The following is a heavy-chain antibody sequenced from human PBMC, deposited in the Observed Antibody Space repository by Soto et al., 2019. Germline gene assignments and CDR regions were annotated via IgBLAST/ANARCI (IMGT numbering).Heavy chain of an antibody. Sequence: GASVKVSCKASGGTFSSYAISWVRQAPGQGLEWMGGIIPIFGTANYAQKFQGRVTITADESTSTAYMELSSLRSEDTAVYYCAREGRELLWYYGMDVWGQGTTVTVSS. CDR1: GGTFSSYA. J-gene: IGHJ6*02. CDR3: AREGRELLWYYGMDV. D-gene: IGHD1-26*01. V-gene: IGHV1-69*13. CDR2: IIPIFGTA.